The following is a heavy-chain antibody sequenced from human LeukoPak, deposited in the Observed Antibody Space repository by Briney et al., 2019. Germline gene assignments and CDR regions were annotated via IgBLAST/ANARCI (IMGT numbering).Heavy chain of an antibody. CDR1: GGSFSGYY. J-gene: IGHJ3*02. CDR3: ARGMRYCSSTSCYLRRDDAFDI. D-gene: IGHD2-2*01. CDR2: INHSGST. V-gene: IGHV4-34*01. Sequence: SETLSLTCAVYGGSFSGYYWSWIRQPPGKGLEWIGEINHSGSTNYNPSLKSRVTISVDTSKNQFSLKLSSVTAADTAVYYCARGMRYCSSTSCYLRRDDAFDIWGQGTTVTVSS.